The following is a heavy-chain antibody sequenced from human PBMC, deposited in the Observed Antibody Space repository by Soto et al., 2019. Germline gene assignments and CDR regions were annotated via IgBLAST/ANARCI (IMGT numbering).Heavy chain of an antibody. CDR3: AGGLYCSSTSCSV. Sequence: QVQLQQWGAGLLKPSETLSLTCAVYGGSFSGYYWSWIRQPPGKGLEWIGEINHSGSTNYNPSLKSRVTISVDTSKNQFSLKLSSVTAADTAVYYCAGGLYCSSTSCSVWGQGTTVTVSS. D-gene: IGHD2-2*01. V-gene: IGHV4-34*01. CDR1: GGSFSGYY. J-gene: IGHJ6*02. CDR2: INHSGST.